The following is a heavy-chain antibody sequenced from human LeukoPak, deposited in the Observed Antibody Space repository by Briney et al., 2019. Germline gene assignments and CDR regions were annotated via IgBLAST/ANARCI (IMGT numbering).Heavy chain of an antibody. CDR3: AIHIASYSYGLRNPAQRKYFDY. CDR2: IYYSGST. V-gene: IGHV4-31*03. CDR1: GGSISSGGYY. J-gene: IGHJ4*02. D-gene: IGHD5-18*01. Sequence: SQTLSLTCTVSGGSISSGGYYWSWIRQHPGKGLEWIGYIYYSGSTYYNPSLKSRVTISVDTSKNQFSLKLSSVTAADTAVYYCAIHIASYSYGLRNPAQRKYFDYWGQGTLVTVSS.